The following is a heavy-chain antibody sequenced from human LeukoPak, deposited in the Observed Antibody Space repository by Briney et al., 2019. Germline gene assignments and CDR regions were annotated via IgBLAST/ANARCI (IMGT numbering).Heavy chain of an antibody. CDR3: AKDSSGYFEYFQH. CDR2: ISYDGSNK. CDR1: GLTFSSYG. V-gene: IGHV3-30*18. D-gene: IGHD3-22*01. J-gene: IGHJ1*01. Sequence: GSLRLSCAASGLTFSSYGMHWVRQAPGKGLEWVAVISYDGSNKYYADSVKGRFTFSRDNSKNTLYLQMNSLRAEDTAVYYCAKDSSGYFEYFQHWGQGTLVTVSS.